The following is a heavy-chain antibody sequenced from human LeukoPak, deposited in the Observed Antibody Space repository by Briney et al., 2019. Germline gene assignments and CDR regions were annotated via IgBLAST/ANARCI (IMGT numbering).Heavy chain of an antibody. CDR3: ARGLGFGELLG. CDR2: ISSSSSYI. V-gene: IGHV3-21*01. CDR1: GFTLSSYS. Sequence: GGSLRLSWAASGFTLSSYSMNWVRQAPGKGLEWVSSISSSSSYIYYADSGKGRFTISRDNAKNSLYLQMNSLRAEDTAVYYCARGLGFGELLGWGQGTLVTVSS. J-gene: IGHJ4*02. D-gene: IGHD3-10*01.